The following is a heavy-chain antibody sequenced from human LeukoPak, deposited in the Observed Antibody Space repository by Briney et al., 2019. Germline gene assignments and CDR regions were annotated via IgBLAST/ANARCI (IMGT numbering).Heavy chain of an antibody. CDR2: IRYDGSNK. CDR3: ARADSSTSCYDY. CDR1: GFTFSSYG. J-gene: IGHJ4*02. D-gene: IGHD2-2*01. V-gene: IGHV3-30*02. Sequence: GGSLRLSCAASGFTFSSYGMHWVRQAPGKGLEWVAFIRYDGSNKYYADSVKGRFTISRDNSKNTLYLQMNSLRSEDTAVYYCARADSSTSCYDYWGQGTLVTVSS.